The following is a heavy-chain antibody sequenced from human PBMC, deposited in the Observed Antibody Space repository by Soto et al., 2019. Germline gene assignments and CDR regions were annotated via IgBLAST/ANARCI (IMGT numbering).Heavy chain of an antibody. CDR3: AKDHGGASERVFDY. J-gene: IGHJ4*02. CDR2: ISYDGSNK. D-gene: IGHD3-16*01. CDR1: GFTFSSYG. Sequence: QVQLVESGGGVVQPGRSLRLSCAASGFTFSSYGMHWVRQAPGKGLEWVAVISYDGSNKYYADSVKGRFTISRDNSKNTLYLQMNSLRAEDTAVYYGAKDHGGASERVFDYWGQGTLVTVSS. V-gene: IGHV3-30*18.